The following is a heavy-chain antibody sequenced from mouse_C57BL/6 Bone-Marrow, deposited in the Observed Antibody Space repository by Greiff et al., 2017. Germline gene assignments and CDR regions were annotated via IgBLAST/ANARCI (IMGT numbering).Heavy chain of an antibody. D-gene: IGHD1-1*01. CDR3: ARELYYYGRVRD. J-gene: IGHJ2*01. CDR1: GYTFTSYW. V-gene: IGHV1-64*01. Sequence: QVQLQQPGAELVKPGASVKLSCKASGYTFTSYWMHWVKQRPGQGLEWIGLIHPNSGSTNYNEKFKSKATLTVDKSSSTAYMQLSSLTSEDSAVYSCARELYYYGRVRDWGQGTTLTVSS. CDR2: IHPNSGST.